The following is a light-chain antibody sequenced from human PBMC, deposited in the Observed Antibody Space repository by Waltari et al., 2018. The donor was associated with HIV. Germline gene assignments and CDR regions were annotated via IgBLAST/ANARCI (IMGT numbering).Light chain of an antibody. Sequence: QSVLTQPPSASATPGQRVTIPCSGSSSTIGTYYVYWYQQLPGATPKVLIFRNNRRPSGVPDRFSGSKSGTSASLAISGLRSEDEADYYCATWDDSLSGVVFGGGTKLTVL. J-gene: IGLJ2*01. CDR3: ATWDDSLSGVV. V-gene: IGLV1-47*01. CDR1: SSTIGTYY. CDR2: RNN.